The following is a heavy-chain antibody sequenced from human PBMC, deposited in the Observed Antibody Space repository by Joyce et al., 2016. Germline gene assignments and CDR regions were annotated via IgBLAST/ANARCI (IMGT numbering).Heavy chain of an antibody. Sequence: QLQLQESGSGLVKPSQTLSLTCAVSGASVSSGGYSWSWIRRPPGKGLEWIGYIYHNEGTYCNQSLKSGVTISVDRSKNQCSLKLASVTAADTAVYYCASGFNFKGRSFFDYWGQGALVTVSS. V-gene: IGHV4-30-2*01. CDR3: ASGFNFKGRSFFDY. CDR1: GASVSSGGYS. D-gene: IGHD3-10*01. CDR2: IYHNEGT. J-gene: IGHJ4*02.